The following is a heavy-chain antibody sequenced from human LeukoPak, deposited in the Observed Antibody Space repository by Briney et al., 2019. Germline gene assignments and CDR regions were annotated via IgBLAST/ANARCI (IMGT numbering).Heavy chain of an antibody. CDR1: GYTFTSYD. D-gene: IGHD7-27*01. V-gene: IGHV1-8*01. Sequence: ASVKVSCKASGYTFTSYDVNWFRQATGQGLEWMGWMNPNSGNTGCAQKFQGRVSLTRDTSISTAYMELSSLRSEDTAVYYCAKNIALTGEFDSWGQGTLVTVSS. CDR2: MNPNSGNT. CDR3: AKNIALTGEFDS. J-gene: IGHJ4*02.